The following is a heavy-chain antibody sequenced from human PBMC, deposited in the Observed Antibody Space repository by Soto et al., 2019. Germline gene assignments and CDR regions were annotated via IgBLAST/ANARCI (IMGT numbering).Heavy chain of an antibody. D-gene: IGHD3-22*01. CDR3: AKDTYYHDSSGYYVFDY. J-gene: IGHJ4*02. V-gene: IGHV3-30*18. CDR1: GFSFSSYG. Sequence: GGSLRLSCAASGFSFSSYGMHWVRQTPGKGLEWVAGISYDGSNKYYEDSMKGRLTNSRDNSKNTLDLQMNSLRAEDTAVYYCAKDTYYHDSSGYYVFDYWGPGTLVTVSS. CDR2: ISYDGSNK.